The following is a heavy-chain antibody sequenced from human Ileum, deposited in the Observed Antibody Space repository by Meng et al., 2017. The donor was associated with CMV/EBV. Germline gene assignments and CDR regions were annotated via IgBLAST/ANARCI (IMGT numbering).Heavy chain of an antibody. D-gene: IGHD6-6*01. J-gene: IGHJ4*02. CDR2: IKSKSAGGTT. Sequence: GESLKISCETSGFTFTSVWMSWVRQVPGKGLEWVGRIKSKSAGGTTDYGAPVKGRFTISRDDSKNTLYLQMNSLKTEDTGVYYCSTIKGQQVVSASYWGQGTLVTVSS. V-gene: IGHV3-15*01. CDR1: GFTFTSVW. CDR3: STIKGQQVVSASY.